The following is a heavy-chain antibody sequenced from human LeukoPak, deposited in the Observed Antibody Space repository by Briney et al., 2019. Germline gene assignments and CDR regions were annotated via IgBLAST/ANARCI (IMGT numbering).Heavy chain of an antibody. Sequence: GGSLRLSCAASGFTVSSNYMSWVRQAPGKGLEWVSVIYSGGSTYYADSVKGRFTISRDNSKNMLYLQMNSLRAEDTAVYYCASTYGDYARGNWFDPWGQGTLVTVSS. D-gene: IGHD4-17*01. J-gene: IGHJ5*02. CDR1: GFTVSSNY. CDR3: ASTYGDYARGNWFDP. V-gene: IGHV3-53*01. CDR2: IYSGGST.